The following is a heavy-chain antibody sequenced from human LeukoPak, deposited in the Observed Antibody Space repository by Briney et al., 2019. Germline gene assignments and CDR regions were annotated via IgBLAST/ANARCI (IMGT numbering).Heavy chain of an antibody. V-gene: IGHV1-2*02. J-gene: IGHJ4*02. CDR1: GYTFTGYY. CDR2: INPNSGGT. CDR3: ARSLHGSGRITLLYYFDY. Sequence: GASVKVSCKASGYTFTGYYMHWVRQAAGQGHEWMGWINPNSGGTNYAQKFQGRVTMTRDTSISTAYMELSRLRSDDTAVYYCARSLHGSGRITLLYYFDYWGQGTLVTVSS. D-gene: IGHD3-10*01.